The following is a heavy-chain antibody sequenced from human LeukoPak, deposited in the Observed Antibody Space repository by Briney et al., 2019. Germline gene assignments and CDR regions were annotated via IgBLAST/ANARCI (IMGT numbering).Heavy chain of an antibody. V-gene: IGHV4-61*01. CDR3: ATDGGNSRWYFDL. CDR1: GGSISSSSYY. CDR2: IYYSGST. J-gene: IGHJ2*01. Sequence: SETLSLTCTVSGGSISSSSYYWSWIRQPPGKGLEWIGYIYYSGSTNYNPSLKSRVTISVDTSKNQFSLKLSSVTAADTAVYYCATDGGNSRWYFDLWGRGTLVTVSS. D-gene: IGHD4-23*01.